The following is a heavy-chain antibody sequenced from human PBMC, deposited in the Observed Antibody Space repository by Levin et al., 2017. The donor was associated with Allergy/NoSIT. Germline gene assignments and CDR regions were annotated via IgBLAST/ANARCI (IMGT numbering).Heavy chain of an antibody. J-gene: IGHJ4*02. Sequence: PGGSLRLSCAASGFTFSSYTMNWVRQAPGKGLEWVSYISSSSSTIYYADSVKGRFTISRDNARNSLYLQMNSLRDEDTAVYYCAVGYTAYNTFDYWGQGTLVTVSS. CDR1: GFTFSSYT. CDR2: ISSSSSTI. D-gene: IGHD5-12*01. V-gene: IGHV3-48*02. CDR3: AVGYTAYNTFDY.